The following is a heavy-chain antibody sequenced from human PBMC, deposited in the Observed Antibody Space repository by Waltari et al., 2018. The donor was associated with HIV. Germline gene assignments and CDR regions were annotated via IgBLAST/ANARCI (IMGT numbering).Heavy chain of an antibody. J-gene: IGHJ5*02. CDR2: IYPDDTT. Sequence: EVLLAESGGGLIQPGGSLGLSCTASNFSISGKHVTWIGQAPGGSMEWVAVIYPDDTTHYADSVSGRFTISRAKSRTKVFLLMNSLFVDDTATYFCATGVRYYGPWGQGTRVTVSS. V-gene: IGHV3-53*01. CDR1: NFSISGKH. D-gene: IGHD3-22*01. CDR3: ATGVRYYGP.